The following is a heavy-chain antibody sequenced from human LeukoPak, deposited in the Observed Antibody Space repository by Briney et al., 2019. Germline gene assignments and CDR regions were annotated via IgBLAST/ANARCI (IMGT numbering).Heavy chain of an antibody. D-gene: IGHD5-12*01. CDR1: GGSISSYY. J-gene: IGHJ4*02. Sequence: SSETLSLNCTVSGGSISSYYWSWIRQPPGKGLEWIGYIYYSGSTNYNPSLKSRVTISVDTSKNPFSLKLSSVTAADTAVHYCARDAFGGYAPYFDYWGQGTLVTVSS. CDR2: IYYSGST. CDR3: ARDAFGGYAPYFDY. V-gene: IGHV4-59*01.